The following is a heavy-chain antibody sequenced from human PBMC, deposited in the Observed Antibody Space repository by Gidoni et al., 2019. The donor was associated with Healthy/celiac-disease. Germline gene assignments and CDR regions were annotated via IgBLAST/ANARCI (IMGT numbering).Heavy chain of an antibody. J-gene: IGHJ4*02. CDR3: AKDIAPAMVPLGDYFDY. CDR2: ISGSGGST. V-gene: IGHV3-23*01. D-gene: IGHD5-18*01. Sequence: EVQLLESGGGLVQPGGSLRLSCAASGFTFSSYAMSWVRQAPGKGLEWVSAISGSGGSTYYADSVKGRFTISRDNSKNTLYLQMNSLRAEDTAVYYCAKDIAPAMVPLGDYFDYWGQGTLVTVSS. CDR1: GFTFSSYA.